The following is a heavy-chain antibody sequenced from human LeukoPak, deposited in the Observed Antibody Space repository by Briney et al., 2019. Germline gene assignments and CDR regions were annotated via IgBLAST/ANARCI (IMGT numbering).Heavy chain of an antibody. D-gene: IGHD3-22*01. CDR3: ARKVPNDSSGYYYRGQFDP. CDR1: GYTFTGYY. CDR2: INPNTGGT. J-gene: IGHJ5*02. V-gene: IGHV1-2*02. Sequence: ASVKVSCKASGYTFTGYYMHWVRQAPGQGLEWMGWINPNTGGTNYAQKFQGRVTMTMDTSISTAYMDLSRLRSDDTAVYYCARKVPNDSSGYYYRGQFDPWGQGTLVTVSS.